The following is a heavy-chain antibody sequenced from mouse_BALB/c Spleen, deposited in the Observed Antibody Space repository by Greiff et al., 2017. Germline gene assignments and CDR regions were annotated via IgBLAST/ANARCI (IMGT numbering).Heavy chain of an antibody. CDR1: GFTFSSYT. CDR3: ARLTGFAY. Sequence: EVHLVESGGGLVQPGGSLKLSCAASGFTFSSYTMSWVRQTPEKRLEWVAYISNGGGSTYYPDTVKGRYTISRDNAKTTLYLQMSSLKSEDTAMYYCARLTGFAYWGQGTLVTVSA. CDR2: ISNGGGST. V-gene: IGHV5-12-2*01. J-gene: IGHJ3*01. D-gene: IGHD4-1*01.